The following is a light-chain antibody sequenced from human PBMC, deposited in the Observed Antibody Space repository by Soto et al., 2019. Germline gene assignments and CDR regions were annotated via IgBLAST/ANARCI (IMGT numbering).Light chain of an antibody. CDR2: RDS. CDR1: NIGSKN. J-gene: IGLJ2*01. CDR3: QVGDSSTV. Sequence: SYELTQPLSVSVALGQTARITCGGNNIGSKNVHWYQQKPGQAPVLVIYRDSNRPSGIPERFSGSNSGNTATLTISRAQGGDEADYYCQVGDSSTVFGGGTKLTVL. V-gene: IGLV3-9*01.